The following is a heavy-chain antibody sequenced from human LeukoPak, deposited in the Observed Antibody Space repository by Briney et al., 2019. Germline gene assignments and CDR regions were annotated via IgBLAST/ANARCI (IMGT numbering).Heavy chain of an antibody. CDR1: GGSISSHY. D-gene: IGHD5-18*01. V-gene: IGHV4-59*11. Sequence: SETLSLTCTVSGGSISSHYWSWIRQPPGKGLEWIGYIYYSGSTNYNPSPNSRVTISVDTSKNQFNLKMSSVTAADTAVYYCARRGYSYGYGYYYYYYMDVWGKGTTVTVSS. CDR3: ARRGYSYGYGYYYYYYMDV. CDR2: IYYSGST. J-gene: IGHJ6*03.